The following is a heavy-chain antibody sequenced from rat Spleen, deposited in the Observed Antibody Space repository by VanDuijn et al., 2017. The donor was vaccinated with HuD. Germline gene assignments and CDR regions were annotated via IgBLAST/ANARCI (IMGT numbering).Heavy chain of an antibody. V-gene: IGHV5-25*01. Sequence: EVQLVEADGGLVQPGRSLKLSCVASGLTFSDYYMAWIRQAPTKGLEWVASISPSGGRTYYRGSVKGRFTISRDNAKNTLFLQMDSLRSEDTATYFCARETGYNSYFDYWGQGVMVTVSS. CDR3: ARETGYNSYFDY. J-gene: IGHJ2*01. CDR1: GLTFSDYY. D-gene: IGHD1-4*01. CDR2: ISPSGGRT.